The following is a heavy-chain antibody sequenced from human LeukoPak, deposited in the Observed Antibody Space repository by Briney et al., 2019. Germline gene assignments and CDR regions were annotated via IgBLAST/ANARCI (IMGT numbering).Heavy chain of an antibody. CDR2: INHSGST. CDR1: GGSFSGYY. CDR3: ARKNYYDILTGLYNWFDP. J-gene: IGHJ5*02. D-gene: IGHD3-9*01. Sequence: PSETLSLTCAVYGGSFSGYYWSWIRQPQGKGVAWIGDINHSGSTNYNPSLMSRVTISVDTSKNQFSLKLSSVTAADTAVYYCARKNYYDILTGLYNWFDPWGQGTLVTVSS. V-gene: IGHV4-34*01.